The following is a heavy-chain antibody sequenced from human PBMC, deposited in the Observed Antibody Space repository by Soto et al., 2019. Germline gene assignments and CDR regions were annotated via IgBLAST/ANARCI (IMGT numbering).Heavy chain of an antibody. Sequence: PGGSLRLSCAASGFTFSSYSMNWVRQAPGKGLEGVSSISSSSSYIYYADSVKGRFTISRDNAKNSLYLQMNSLRAEDTAVYYCERSIAARFDWFDPWGQGTLVTVSS. CDR2: ISSSSSYI. V-gene: IGHV3-21*01. CDR3: ERSIAARFDWFDP. D-gene: IGHD6-6*01. CDR1: GFTFSSYS. J-gene: IGHJ5*02.